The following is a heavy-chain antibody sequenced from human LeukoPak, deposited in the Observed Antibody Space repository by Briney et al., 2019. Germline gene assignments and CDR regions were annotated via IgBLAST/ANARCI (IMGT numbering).Heavy chain of an antibody. CDR2: IYHSGST. CDR1: GYPISSGYY. J-gene: IGHJ4*02. D-gene: IGHD1-14*01. Sequence: SEPLSLTCAVSGYPISSGYYWGWIRQPPGKWLEWIGSIYHSGSTYYNPSLKSRVTISVDTPKNQFSMKLSSVTTADTAVYYCESPSRNRYYFDYWGQGTLVTVSS. CDR3: ESPSRNRYYFDY. V-gene: IGHV4-38-2*01.